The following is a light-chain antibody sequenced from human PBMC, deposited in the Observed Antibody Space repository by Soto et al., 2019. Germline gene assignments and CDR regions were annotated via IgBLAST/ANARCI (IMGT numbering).Light chain of an antibody. CDR2: DAS. Sequence: EIEMTQSPATLSVSPGERATLSCSSSQSVGRKLAWYQQKPGQAPRLLIYDASNRAMGVPARFSGSGSGTEFTLTIRRPQSEDVAVYNCQQYIIWPQWTFGQGTKVEV. J-gene: IGKJ1*01. CDR3: QQYIIWPQWT. V-gene: IGKV3-15*01. CDR1: QSVGRK.